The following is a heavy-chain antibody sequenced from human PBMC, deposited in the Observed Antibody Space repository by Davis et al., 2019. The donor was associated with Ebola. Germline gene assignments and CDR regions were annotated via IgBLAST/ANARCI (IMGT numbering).Heavy chain of an antibody. V-gene: IGHV4-59*01. CDR2: IYYSGST. J-gene: IGHJ6*02. Sequence: SETLSLTCTVSGGSISSYYWSWIRQPPGKGLEWIGYIYYSGSTNYNPSLKSRVTISVDTSKNHFSLKLSSVTAADTAVYFCASSGISHFFYYGLDVWGQGTTVTVS. CDR3: ASSGISHFFYYGLDV. D-gene: IGHD3-3*02. CDR1: GGSISSYY.